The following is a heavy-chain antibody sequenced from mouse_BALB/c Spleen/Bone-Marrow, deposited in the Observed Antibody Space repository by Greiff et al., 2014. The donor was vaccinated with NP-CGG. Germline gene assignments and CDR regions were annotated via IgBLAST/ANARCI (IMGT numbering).Heavy chain of an antibody. V-gene: IGHV5-9-1*01. CDR3: ARRREVRPYYYAMDY. CDR1: GFTFSSYA. Sequence: EVKLEESGGGLVKPGGSLKLSCAASGFTFSSYAMSWVRQTPEKRLEWVATISSGPPHPHHPDSVKGRFTISRDNAKNTLYLQMSSLRCEETAMYYCARRREVRPYYYAMDYWGQGTSVTVSS. J-gene: IGHJ4*01. D-gene: IGHD2-14*01. CDR2: ISSGPPHP.